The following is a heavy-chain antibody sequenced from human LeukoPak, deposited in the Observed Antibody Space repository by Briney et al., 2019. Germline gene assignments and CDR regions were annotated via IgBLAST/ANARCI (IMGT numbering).Heavy chain of an antibody. CDR3: AAASSGWYRYYYYGMDV. CDR2: IVVGSGNT. Sequence: SVKLSCKASGFTFTSSAMQWVRQARGQRLEWIGWIVVGSGNTNYAQQFQERVTITRDMSTSKAYMELSSLRSEDTAVYYCAAASSGWYRYYYYGMDVWGQGTTVTVPS. V-gene: IGHV1-58*02. CDR1: GFTFTSSA. D-gene: IGHD6-19*01. J-gene: IGHJ6*02.